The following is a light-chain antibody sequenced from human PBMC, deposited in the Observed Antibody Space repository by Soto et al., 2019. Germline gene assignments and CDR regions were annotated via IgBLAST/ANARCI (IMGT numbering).Light chain of an antibody. Sequence: DIQMTQSPSSLSASVGDRVTITCRASQSIRSYLNWYQQKPGKAPKLLIYAASSLQSGVPSRFSGSGSGTDFTLTISSLQPEDFATYYCQQSYNTPHTFGQGTKLEIK. V-gene: IGKV1-39*01. CDR2: AAS. CDR1: QSIRSY. CDR3: QQSYNTPHT. J-gene: IGKJ2*01.